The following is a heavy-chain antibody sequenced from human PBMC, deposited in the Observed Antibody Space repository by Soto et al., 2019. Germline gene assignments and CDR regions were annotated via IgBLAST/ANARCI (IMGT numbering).Heavy chain of an antibody. CDR1: GYTFTSYG. D-gene: IGHD3-22*01. CDR3: ARGGYFDSSNYLAY. J-gene: IGHJ4*02. Sequence: ASVKVSCKASGYTFTSYGSNWVRQAPGRGLEWMGWINPGNGSTKYSQQFQGRVIIDRDTSASTAYMELSSLRSEDTAVYYCARGGYFDSSNYLAYWGLGTLVTVSS. CDR2: INPGNGST. V-gene: IGHV1-3*01.